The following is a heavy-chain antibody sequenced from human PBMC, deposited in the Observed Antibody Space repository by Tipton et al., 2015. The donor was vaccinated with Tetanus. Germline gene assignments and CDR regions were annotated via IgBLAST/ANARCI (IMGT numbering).Heavy chain of an antibody. V-gene: IGHV4-59*01. CDR2: VYISGST. J-gene: IGHJ4*02. D-gene: IGHD5-18*01. CDR1: GGSISSYY. Sequence: TLSLTCTVSGGSISSYYWSWIRQPPGKGLEWIGYVYISGSTNYNPSLKSRVTMSVDTSKNQFSRKLNSVTAADTAVYYCARATGDYSATYGYQYYFDYWGQGAQVTVSS. CDR3: ARATGDYSATYGYQYYFDY.